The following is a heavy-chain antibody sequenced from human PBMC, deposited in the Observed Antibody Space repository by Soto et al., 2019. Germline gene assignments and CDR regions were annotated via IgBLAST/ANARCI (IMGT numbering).Heavy chain of an antibody. CDR2: IIPIPGTA. Sequence: QVQLVQSGAEVKKPGSSVKVSCKASGGTFGSYAISWVRQAPGQGLEWMGGIIPIPGTANYAQKFQGRVTTAADESTSTAYMERSSPRSEDTAVYYCARSQGSSTSLEIYYYYYYGMDVWGQGTTVTVSS. CDR3: ARSQGSSTSLEIYYYYYYGMDV. CDR1: GGTFGSYA. V-gene: IGHV1-69*01. J-gene: IGHJ6*02. D-gene: IGHD2-2*01.